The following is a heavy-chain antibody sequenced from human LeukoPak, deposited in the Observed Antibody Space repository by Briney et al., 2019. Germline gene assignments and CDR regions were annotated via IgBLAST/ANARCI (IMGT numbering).Heavy chain of an antibody. CDR1: GYTFTSYY. CDR2: INPSGGST. CDR3: ARGALGYCSSTSCYWYYYYGMDV. Sequence: PWASVKVSCKASGYTFTSYYMHWVRQAPGQGLEWMGIINPSGGSTSYAQKFQGRVTMTRDTSTSTVYMELSSLRSEDTAVYYCARGALGYCSSTSCYWYYYYGMDVWGQGTTVTVSS. V-gene: IGHV1-46*01. D-gene: IGHD2-2*01. J-gene: IGHJ6*02.